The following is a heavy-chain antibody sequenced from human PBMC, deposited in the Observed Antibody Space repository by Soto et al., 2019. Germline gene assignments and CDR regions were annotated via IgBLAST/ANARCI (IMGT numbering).Heavy chain of an antibody. CDR1: GYTFTSYG. CDR3: ARSYYDFWSGYNGMDV. D-gene: IGHD3-3*01. CDR2: ISAYNGNT. J-gene: IGHJ6*02. V-gene: IGHV1-18*01. Sequence: ASVKVSCKASGYTFTSYGIIWVRQAPGQGLEWMGRISAYNGNTNYAQKLQGRVTMTTDTSTSTAYMELRSLRSDDTAVYYCARSYYDFWSGYNGMDVWGQGTTVTVSS.